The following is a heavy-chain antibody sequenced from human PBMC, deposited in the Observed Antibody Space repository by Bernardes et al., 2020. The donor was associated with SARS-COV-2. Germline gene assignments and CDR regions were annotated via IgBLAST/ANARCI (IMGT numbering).Heavy chain of an antibody. V-gene: IGHV2-70*11. CDR3: ARIIHGATTDY. CDR2: IDWDDDK. CDR1: GGSISSSSYY. J-gene: IGHJ4*02. D-gene: IGHD1-26*01. Sequence: TLSLTCTVSGGSISSSSYYWGWIRQPPGKALEWLARIDWDDDKYYSTSPKTRLTISKDTSKNQVVLTMTNMDPVDTATYYCARIIHGATTDYWGQGTLVTVSS.